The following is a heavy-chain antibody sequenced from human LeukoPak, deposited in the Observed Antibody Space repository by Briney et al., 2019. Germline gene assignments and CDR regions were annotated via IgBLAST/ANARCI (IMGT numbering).Heavy chain of an antibody. V-gene: IGHV1-2*06. CDR3: ARESGYILRGRRRAAAGIYYFDY. J-gene: IGHJ4*02. CDR2: INPNSGDT. D-gene: IGHD6-13*01. CDR1: GYTFTGYY. Sequence: ASVKVSCKASGYTFTGYYIHWVRQAPGQGLEWMGRINPNSGDTNYAQKFQGRVTMTRDTSISTAYMELSRLRSDDTAVYYCARESGYILRGRRRAAAGIYYFDYWGQGTLVTVSS.